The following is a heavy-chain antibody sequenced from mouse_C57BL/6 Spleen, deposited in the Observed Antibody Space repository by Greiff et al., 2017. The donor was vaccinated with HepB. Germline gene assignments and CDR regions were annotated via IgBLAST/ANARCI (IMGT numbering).Heavy chain of an antibody. V-gene: IGHV1-7*01. J-gene: IGHJ4*01. CDR3: AREKDGYSDDMDY. Sequence: QVQLKQSGAELAKPGASVKLSCKASGYTFTSYWMPWVKQRPGQGLEWIGYINPSSGYTKYNQKFKDKATLTADKSSSTAYMQLSSLTYEDSAVYYYAREKDGYSDDMDYWGQGTSVTVSS. CDR2: INPSSGYT. D-gene: IGHD2-3*01. CDR1: GYTFTSYW.